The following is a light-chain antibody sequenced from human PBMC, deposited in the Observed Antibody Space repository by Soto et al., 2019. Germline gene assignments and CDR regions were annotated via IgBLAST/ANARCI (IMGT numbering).Light chain of an antibody. CDR2: EVS. V-gene: IGLV2-14*01. CDR3: SSYTTISTLQV. J-gene: IGLJ3*02. Sequence: QSVLTQPASVSGSPRQSITISCTGTSSDVGGYNYVSWYQQHPGKAPKLMIYEVSNRPSGVSNRFSGSKSGNTASLTISGLQAEDEADYYCSSYTTISTLQVFGGGTKLTVL. CDR1: SSDVGGYNY.